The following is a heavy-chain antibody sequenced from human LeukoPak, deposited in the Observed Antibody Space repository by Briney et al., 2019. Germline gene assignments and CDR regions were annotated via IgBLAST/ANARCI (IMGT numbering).Heavy chain of an antibody. CDR2: IIPIFGTA. D-gene: IGHD2-2*01. CDR1: GGTFSSYA. Sequence: ASVEVSCKASGGTFSSYAISWVRQAPGQGLEWMGGIIPIFGTANYAQKFQGRVTITADESTSTAYMELSSLRSEDTAVYYCARDRIVVVPAAIGYYYYYYMDVWGKGTTVTVSS. V-gene: IGHV1-69*13. CDR3: ARDRIVVVPAAIGYYYYYYMDV. J-gene: IGHJ6*03.